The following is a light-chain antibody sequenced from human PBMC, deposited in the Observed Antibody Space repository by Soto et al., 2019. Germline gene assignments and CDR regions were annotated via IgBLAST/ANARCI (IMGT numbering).Light chain of an antibody. CDR2: AAS. V-gene: IGKV3-20*01. Sequence: ETVLTQSPATVSLAPGDRATLPCRASQRVSSNKLAWYQQKPGQAPRLLIYAASSRATGIPDRFSGSGSGTDFTLTINRLEPEDSVVYYCQDYGTSWTFGQGTKVEIK. CDR1: QRVSSNK. CDR3: QDYGTSWT. J-gene: IGKJ1*01.